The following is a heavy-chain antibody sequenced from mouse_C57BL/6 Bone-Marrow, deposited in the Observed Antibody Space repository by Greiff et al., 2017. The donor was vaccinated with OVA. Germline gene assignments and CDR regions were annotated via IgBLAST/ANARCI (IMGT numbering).Heavy chain of an antibody. CDR1: GYTFTNYW. CDR2: IYPGGGYT. J-gene: IGHJ4*01. V-gene: IGHV1-63*01. CDR3: AKIYGNYPFCYAMDY. Sequence: QVQLKESGAELVRPGTSVKMSCKASGYTFTNYWIGWAKQRPGHGLEWIGDIYPGGGYTNYNEKFKGKATLTADKSSSTAYMQFSSLTSEDSAIYYCAKIYGNYPFCYAMDYWGQGTSVTVSS. D-gene: IGHD2-1*01.